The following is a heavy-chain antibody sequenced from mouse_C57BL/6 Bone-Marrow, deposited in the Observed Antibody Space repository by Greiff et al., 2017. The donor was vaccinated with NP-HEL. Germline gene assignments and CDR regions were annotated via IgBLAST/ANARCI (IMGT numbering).Heavy chain of an antibody. CDR3: ARDLGRRNYAMDY. J-gene: IGHJ4*01. CDR2: INYDGSST. CDR1: GFTFSDYY. Sequence: EVMLVESEGGLVQPGSSMKLSCTASGFTFSDYYMAWVRQVPEKGLEWVANINYDGSSTYYLDSLKSRFIISRDNAKNILYLQMSSLKSEDTATYYCARDLGRRNYAMDYWGQGTSVTVSS. D-gene: IGHD4-1*01. V-gene: IGHV5-16*01.